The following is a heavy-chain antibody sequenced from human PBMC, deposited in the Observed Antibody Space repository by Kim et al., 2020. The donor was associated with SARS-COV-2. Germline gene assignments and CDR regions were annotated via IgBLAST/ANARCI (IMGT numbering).Heavy chain of an antibody. J-gene: IGHJ4*02. V-gene: IGHV3-23*01. D-gene: IGHD3-16*01. CDR3: AALGEGGY. CDR2: ISGSGSAT. CDR1: GFTFSSYG. Sequence: GGSLRLSCAASGFTFSSYGMSWVRQAPGKGLEWVSSISGSGSATYYADSVRGRFTISRDNSRDTTYLQMISLRVEDTAIYHCAALGEGGYWGQGTLVPVS.